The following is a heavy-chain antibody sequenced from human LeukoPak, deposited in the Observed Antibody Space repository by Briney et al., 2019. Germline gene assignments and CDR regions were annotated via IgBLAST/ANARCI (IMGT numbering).Heavy chain of an antibody. J-gene: IGHJ1*01. V-gene: IGHV3-11*01. CDR1: GFTFSDYC. Sequence: GGSLRLSCAASGFTFSDYCMSWIRQAPGKGLEWVSYISSSGSTIYYADSVKGRFTISRDNAKNSLYLQMNSLRAEDTAVYYCARYEQLVGEYFQHWGQGTLVTVSS. CDR3: ARYEQLVGEYFQH. D-gene: IGHD6-13*01. CDR2: ISSSGSTI.